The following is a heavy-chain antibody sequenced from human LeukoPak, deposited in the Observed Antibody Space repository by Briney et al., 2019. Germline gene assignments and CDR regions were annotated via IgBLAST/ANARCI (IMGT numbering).Heavy chain of an antibody. Sequence: SETLSPTCAVYGGSFSGYYWSWIRQPPGKGLEWIGEINHSGSTNYNPSLKSRVTISVDTSNNQFSLKLSSVTAADTAVYYCARSPFGSITMIENWFDPWGQGTLVTVSS. CDR1: GGSFSGYY. D-gene: IGHD3-22*01. J-gene: IGHJ5*02. CDR3: ARSPFGSITMIENWFDP. V-gene: IGHV4-34*01. CDR2: INHSGST.